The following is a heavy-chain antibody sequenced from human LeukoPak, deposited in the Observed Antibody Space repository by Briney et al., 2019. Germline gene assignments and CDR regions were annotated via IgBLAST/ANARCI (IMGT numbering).Heavy chain of an antibody. D-gene: IGHD2-2*01. CDR3: ARDQRYCSSSSCPWEPFDY. CDR2: IKQDESEQ. V-gene: IGHV3-7*05. J-gene: IGHJ4*02. Sequence: GRSLRLSCAASGFTLSSYWMSWVRQAPGKGLEWVANIKQDESEQYYVDAVKGRFTISRDNAKNSLYLQMNSLRAEDTAVYYCARDQRYCSSSSCPWEPFDYWGQGTLVTVSS. CDR1: GFTLSSYW.